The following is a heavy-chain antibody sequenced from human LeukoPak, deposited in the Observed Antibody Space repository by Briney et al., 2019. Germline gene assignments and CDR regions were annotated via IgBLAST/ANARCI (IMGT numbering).Heavy chain of an antibody. CDR1: GGTFSSYA. CDR3: ARGVNWNDVNAFDI. D-gene: IGHD1-1*01. Sequence: GASVKVSCKASGGTFSSYAISWVRQAPGQGLEWMGGIIPIFGTANYAQKFQGRVTITADESTSTAYMELSSLRSEDTAVYYCARGVNWNDVNAFDIWGQGTMVTVSS. V-gene: IGHV1-69*13. J-gene: IGHJ3*02. CDR2: IIPIFGTA.